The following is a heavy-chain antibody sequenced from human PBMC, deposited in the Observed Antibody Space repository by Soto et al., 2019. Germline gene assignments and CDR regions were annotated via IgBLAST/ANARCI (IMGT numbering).Heavy chain of an antibody. V-gene: IGHV3-30*18. CDR3: AKEFGWELQLSHPYYNSGMDV. Sequence: QVQLVESGGGVVQPGRSLRLSCAASGFTFRSYGMHWVRQAPGKGLEWVALMSFDGSNKYYADSVRRRFTISSDNSKSTLYLHMDILRPEDTAVYYCAKEFGWELQLSHPYYNSGMDVWGQGTTVTVSS. J-gene: IGHJ6*02. CDR1: GFTFRSYG. CDR2: MSFDGSNK. D-gene: IGHD1-1*01.